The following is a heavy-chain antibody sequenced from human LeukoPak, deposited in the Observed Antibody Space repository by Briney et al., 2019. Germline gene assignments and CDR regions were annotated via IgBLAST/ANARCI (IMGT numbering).Heavy chain of an antibody. CDR3: AKPVGIHQYLLGGGFDY. CDR1: GFTFSNYA. J-gene: IGHJ4*01. Sequence: PGGSLRLSCVASGFTFSNYAMNWVRQAPGKGLEWVSAISASGVTTYYAESVEGRFTISRDDSQNTLYLRVSSLKAEDTAVYYCAKPVGIHQYLLGGGFDYWGHGTLVTVSS. CDR2: ISASGVTT. V-gene: IGHV3-23*01. D-gene: IGHD5-18*01.